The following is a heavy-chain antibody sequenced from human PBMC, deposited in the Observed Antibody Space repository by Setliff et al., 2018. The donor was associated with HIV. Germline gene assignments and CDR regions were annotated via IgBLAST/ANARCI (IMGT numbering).Heavy chain of an antibody. Sequence: PSETLSLTCAVYGGSFSDYYWSWIRQSPGKGLEWIGEINHSGSTNYNPSLKSRVAISVDTSKNQFSLKLTSVTAADTAVYHCARGILKDDNNYWTFDYWGQGTLVTVSS. V-gene: IGHV4-34*01. CDR2: INHSGST. CDR3: ARGILKDDNNYWTFDY. D-gene: IGHD3-3*01. CDR1: GGSFSDYY. J-gene: IGHJ4*02.